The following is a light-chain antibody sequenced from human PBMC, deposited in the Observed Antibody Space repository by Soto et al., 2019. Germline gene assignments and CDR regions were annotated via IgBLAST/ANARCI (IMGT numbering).Light chain of an antibody. V-gene: IGKV3-20*01. J-gene: IGKJ3*01. CDR3: QQYGSSPFT. CDR1: QSVSSSY. Sequence: EIVLTQSPGTLSLSPGERATLSCRASQSVSSSYLAWYQQKPGQAPRLLIYGASSRATGIPDRFSGSGSGTDFTLTISRLEPEDFAVYFWQQYGSSPFTFGPGTNVDIK. CDR2: GAS.